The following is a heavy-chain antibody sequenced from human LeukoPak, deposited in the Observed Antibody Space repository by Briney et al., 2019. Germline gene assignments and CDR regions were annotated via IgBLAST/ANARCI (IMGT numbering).Heavy chain of an antibody. J-gene: IGHJ4*02. CDR2: IWYDGSNK. Sequence: GRSLRLSCAASGFTFSSYGMHWVRQAPGKGLEWVAVIWYDGSNKYYADSVKGRFTISRDNSKNTLYLQMSSLRAEDTAVYYCARDAYYYDSSGYLGYWGQGTLVTVSS. CDR1: GFTFSSYG. CDR3: ARDAYYYDSSGYLGY. V-gene: IGHV3-33*01. D-gene: IGHD3-22*01.